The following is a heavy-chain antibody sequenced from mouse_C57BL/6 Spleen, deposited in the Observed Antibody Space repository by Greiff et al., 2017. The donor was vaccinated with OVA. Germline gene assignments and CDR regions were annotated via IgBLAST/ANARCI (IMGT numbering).Heavy chain of an antibody. CDR1: GYTFTDYY. CDR2: INPNNGGT. CDR3: ARGPLSSL. V-gene: IGHV1-26*01. J-gene: IGHJ2*01. Sequence: VQLQQSGPELVKPGASVKISCKASGYTFTDYYMNWVKQSHGKSLEWIGDINPNNGGTSYNQKFKGKATLTVDKSSSTAYMELRSLTSEDSAVYYCARGPLSSLWGQGTTLTVSS.